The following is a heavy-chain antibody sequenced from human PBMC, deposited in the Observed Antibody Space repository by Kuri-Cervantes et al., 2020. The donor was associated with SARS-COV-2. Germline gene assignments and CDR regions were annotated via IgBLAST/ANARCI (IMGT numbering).Heavy chain of an antibody. CDR2: IDVGSGNT. D-gene: IGHD3-10*01. CDR3: APFYYRSINNWSDP. Sequence: SVNVSCKASGSTFSGSAIQWVRQARGQRLEWIGWIDVGSGNTDYAREFQERATITRDMSTTTVYMELSGLRSDDTAMYYCAPFYYRSINNWSDPWGQGTQVTVSS. V-gene: IGHV1-58*02. J-gene: IGHJ5*02. CDR1: GSTFSGSA.